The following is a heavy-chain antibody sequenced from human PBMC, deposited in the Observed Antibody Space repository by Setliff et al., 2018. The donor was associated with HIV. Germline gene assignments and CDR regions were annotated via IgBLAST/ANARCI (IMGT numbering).Heavy chain of an antibody. Sequence: SVKVSCKASGYTFTSYGISWVRQAPGQGLEWMGRIIPIFGTANYAQKFQARVTITVDKSTNTAYMALSSLRHDDTAIYYCARGIAETLDYWGQGTLVTVSS. J-gene: IGHJ4*02. CDR1: GYTFTSYG. D-gene: IGHD2-15*01. V-gene: IGHV1-69*06. CDR3: ARGIAETLDY. CDR2: IIPIFGTA.